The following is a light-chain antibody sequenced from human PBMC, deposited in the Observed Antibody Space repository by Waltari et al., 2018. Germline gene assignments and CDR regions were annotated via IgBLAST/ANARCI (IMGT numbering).Light chain of an antibody. Sequence: DIQMTQSPSSVSASVGDRATITCRASQGISTWVAWYQQKPGQAPKLLIYAASSLQSGVPSRFSGSGSGTDFTLTISSLQPEDFATYYCQQANSFPRTFGQGTKVEIK. CDR1: QGISTW. CDR3: QQANSFPRT. J-gene: IGKJ1*01. V-gene: IGKV1-12*01. CDR2: AAS.